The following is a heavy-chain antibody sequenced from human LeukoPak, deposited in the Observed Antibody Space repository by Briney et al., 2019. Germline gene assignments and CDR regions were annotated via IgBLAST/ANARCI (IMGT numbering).Heavy chain of an antibody. CDR1: GGSISSYY. Sequence: PSETLSLTCTVSGGSISSYYWSWIRQPPGKGLEWIGEINHSGSTNYNPSLKSRVTISVDTSKNQFSLKLSSVTAADTAVYYCARGQSGVVPIDYWGQGTLVTVSS. CDR2: INHSGST. J-gene: IGHJ4*02. D-gene: IGHD2-15*01. CDR3: ARGQSGVVPIDY. V-gene: IGHV4-34*01.